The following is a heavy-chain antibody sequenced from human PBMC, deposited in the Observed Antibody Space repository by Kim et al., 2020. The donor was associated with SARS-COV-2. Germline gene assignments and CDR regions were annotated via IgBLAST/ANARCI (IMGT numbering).Heavy chain of an antibody. Sequence: ASVKVSCKASGYTFTGYYMHWVRQAPGQGLEWMGRINPNSGGTNYAQKFQGRVTMTRDTSISTAYMELSRLRSDDTAVYYCAREKFRYSSGLFDYWGQGTLVTVSS. D-gene: IGHD6-19*01. CDR1: GYTFTGYY. CDR2: INPNSGGT. CDR3: AREKFRYSSGLFDY. V-gene: IGHV1-2*06. J-gene: IGHJ4*02.